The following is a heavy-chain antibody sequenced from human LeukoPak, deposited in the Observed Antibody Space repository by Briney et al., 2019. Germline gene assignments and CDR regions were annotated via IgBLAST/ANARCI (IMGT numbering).Heavy chain of an antibody. Sequence: GGSLRLSCEASGFAFNNYWMHWVRQAPGKGLEWVSAISGSGGSTYYADSVKGRFTISRDNSKNTLYLQMNSLRAEDTAVYYCAKDRSAAGSLDMDVWGKGTTVTVSS. CDR1: GFAFNNYW. V-gene: IGHV3-23*01. D-gene: IGHD6-13*01. CDR3: AKDRSAAGSLDMDV. CDR2: ISGSGGST. J-gene: IGHJ6*03.